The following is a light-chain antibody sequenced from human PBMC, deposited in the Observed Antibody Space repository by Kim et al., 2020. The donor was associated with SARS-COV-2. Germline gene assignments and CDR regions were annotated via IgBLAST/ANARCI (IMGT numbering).Light chain of an antibody. Sequence: RATINCKASQSVLYSSNNQNYLAWYQQKPGQPPKLLIYWASTREYGVPDRFSGSGSGTDFTLTISSLQAEDVAVYHCQQYYSTPYTFGEGTKLEIK. J-gene: IGKJ2*01. CDR2: WAS. V-gene: IGKV4-1*01. CDR1: QSVLYSSNNQNY. CDR3: QQYYSTPYT.